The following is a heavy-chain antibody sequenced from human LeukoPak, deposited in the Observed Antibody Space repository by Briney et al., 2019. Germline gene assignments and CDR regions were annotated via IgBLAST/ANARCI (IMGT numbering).Heavy chain of an antibody. Sequence: ASVKVSCKASGYSFTSHYMHWVRQAPGQGLEWLGLINPSGSSTLYAQKFQGRVTMTRDMSTTTDYMELSRLRSDDTAVYYCARVYLHYDSSGYYRYWGQGTLVTVSS. CDR2: INPSGSST. J-gene: IGHJ4*02. D-gene: IGHD3-22*01. CDR3: ARVYLHYDSSGYYRY. CDR1: GYSFTSHY. V-gene: IGHV1-46*01.